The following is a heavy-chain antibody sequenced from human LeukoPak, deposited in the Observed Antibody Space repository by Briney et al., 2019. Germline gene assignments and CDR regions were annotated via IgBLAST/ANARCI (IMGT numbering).Heavy chain of an antibody. V-gene: IGHV4-39*02. D-gene: IGHD2-21*02. CDR2: LYYSGST. Sequence: PSETLSLTCTVSGGSISSSGYYWGWIRQPPGKGLEWIGSLYYSGSTYYNPSLKSRVTLSVDMSKNQFSLKLSSVTAADTAVYYCARDFFRGGGDCYYDYWGQGTLVTVSS. CDR1: GGSISSSGYY. CDR3: ARDFFRGGGDCYYDY. J-gene: IGHJ4*02.